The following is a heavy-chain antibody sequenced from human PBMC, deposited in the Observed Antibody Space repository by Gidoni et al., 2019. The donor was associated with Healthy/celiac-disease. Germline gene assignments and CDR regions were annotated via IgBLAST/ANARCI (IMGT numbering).Heavy chain of an antibody. D-gene: IGHD2-15*01. CDR3: ARDIVVVVAAASHFWFDP. CDR1: GFHFSSYA. J-gene: IGHJ5*02. CDR2: ISYDGSNK. V-gene: IGHV3-30-3*01. Sequence: QVQLVESGGGVVQPGRSLSLSCAASGFHFSSYALHWVRQAPGKGLEWVAVISYDGSNKYYADSVKGRFTISRDNSKNTLYLQMNSLRAEDTAVYYCARDIVVVVAAASHFWFDPWGQGTLVTVSS.